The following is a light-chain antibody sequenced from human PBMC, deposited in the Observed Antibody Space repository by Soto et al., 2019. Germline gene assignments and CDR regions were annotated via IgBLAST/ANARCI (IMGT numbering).Light chain of an antibody. Sequence: QSVLTQPPSASGTPGQRVIISCSGSSSNIGINGVNWYQQVPGMAPKLLIDTDNQRPSGVPDRFSGSRSDTSASLAITGLQSEDEADYYCAAWDDSLGGSWLFGGGTKLTVL. CDR1: SSNIGING. CDR3: AAWDDSLGGSWL. V-gene: IGLV1-44*01. CDR2: TDN. J-gene: IGLJ3*02.